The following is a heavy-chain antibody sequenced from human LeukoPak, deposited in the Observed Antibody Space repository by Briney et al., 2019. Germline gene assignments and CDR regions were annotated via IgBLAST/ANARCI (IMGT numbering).Heavy chain of an antibody. CDR3: ARSPYTYGSLFYLDY. Sequence: ASVKVSCKASGYTFTHYYIHWVRQAPGQGLEWMGIINPSGGSTSYAQKFQGRVTLTRDTSTSTVYMELSSLRSEDTAVYYCARSPYTYGSLFYLDYWGQGTLVTVSS. V-gene: IGHV1-46*01. CDR2: INPSGGST. D-gene: IGHD5-18*01. J-gene: IGHJ4*02. CDR1: GYTFTHYY.